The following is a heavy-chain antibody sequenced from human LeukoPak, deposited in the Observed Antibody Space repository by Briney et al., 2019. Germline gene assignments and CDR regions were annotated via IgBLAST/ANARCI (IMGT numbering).Heavy chain of an antibody. J-gene: IGHJ5*02. V-gene: IGHV3-20*04. CDR2: INWNGGST. CDR3: ARGNGVGSSWYDWFDP. Sequence: GGSLRLSCAASGFTFDDYGMSWVRQAPGKGLEWVSGINWNGGSTGYADSVKGRFTISRDNAKNSLYLQMNSLRAEDTALYYCARGNGVGSSWYDWFDPWGQGTLVTVSS. CDR1: GFTFDDYG. D-gene: IGHD6-13*01.